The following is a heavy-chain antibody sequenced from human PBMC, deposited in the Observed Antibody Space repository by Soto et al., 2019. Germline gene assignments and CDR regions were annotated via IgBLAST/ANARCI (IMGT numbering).Heavy chain of an antibody. D-gene: IGHD2-15*01. CDR2: ISYDGSNK. CDR1: GFTFSSYG. J-gene: IGHJ6*02. V-gene: IGHV3-30*18. Sequence: PGGSLRLSCAASGFTFSSYGMHWVRQAPGKGLEWVAVISYDGSNKYYADSVKGRFTISRDNSKNTLYLQMNSLRAEDTAVYYCAKDRENHSGAYYYYGMDVWGQGTTVTVSS. CDR3: AKDRENHSGAYYYYGMDV.